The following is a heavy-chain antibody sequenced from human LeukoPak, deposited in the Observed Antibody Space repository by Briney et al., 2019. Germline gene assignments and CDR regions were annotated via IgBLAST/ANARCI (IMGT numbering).Heavy chain of an antibody. Sequence: ASVTVSCKASGYTFTGYYMHWVRQAPGQGLEWMGWINPNSGGTNYAQKFQGRVTITRDTSISTAYMELSRLRSDDTAVYYCARGFWSGYYRFDYWGQGTLVTVSS. CDR3: ARGFWSGYYRFDY. V-gene: IGHV1-2*02. D-gene: IGHD3-3*01. J-gene: IGHJ4*02. CDR1: GYTFTGYY. CDR2: INPNSGGT.